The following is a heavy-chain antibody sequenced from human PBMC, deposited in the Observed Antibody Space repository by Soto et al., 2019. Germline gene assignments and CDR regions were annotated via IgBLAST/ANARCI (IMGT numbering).Heavy chain of an antibody. V-gene: IGHV4-30-4*01. D-gene: IGHD2-15*01. CDR1: GDSISSGDHY. J-gene: IGHJ4*02. Sequence: SETLSLTCSVSGDSISSGDHYWSWSRQPPGKGLEWIGYVYHSGSTYYNPSLKARVAMSLDMSKNTFSLKMTSVTAADTAVFYCARGYCRGGTCYGHDYWRQGTLVTVSS. CDR2: VYHSGST. CDR3: ARGYCRGGTCYGHDY.